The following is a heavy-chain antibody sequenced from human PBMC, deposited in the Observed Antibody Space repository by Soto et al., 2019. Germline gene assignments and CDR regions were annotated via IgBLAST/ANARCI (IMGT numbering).Heavy chain of an antibody. V-gene: IGHV3-15*07. J-gene: IGHJ6*02. CDR1: GFTFTNAW. D-gene: IGHD3-9*01. CDR2: ITSKSDGGTT. Sequence: PGGSLRLSCAASGFTFTNAWMNWVRQAPGKGLEWVGRITSKSDGGTTDYAAPVKGRFTISRDDSKNTLYLQMNSVKTEDTAVYFCSTAYFDWLLSYYYGMDVWGRGTTVTVSS. CDR3: STAYFDWLLSYYYGMDV.